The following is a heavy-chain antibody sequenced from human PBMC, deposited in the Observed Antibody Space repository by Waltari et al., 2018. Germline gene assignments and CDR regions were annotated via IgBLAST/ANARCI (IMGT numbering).Heavy chain of an antibody. Sequence: QVQLVQSGAEVKKPGSSVKVSCKASGGTFSSYAISWVRQAPGQGLEWMGRIIPSFGTANYAQKFQGRVTITAYKSTSTAYMELSSLRSEDTAVYYCARVLGSSGWYLEYFQHWGQGTLVTVSS. CDR2: IIPSFGTA. CDR1: GGTFSSYA. CDR3: ARVLGSSGWYLEYFQH. D-gene: IGHD6-19*01. J-gene: IGHJ1*01. V-gene: IGHV1-69*08.